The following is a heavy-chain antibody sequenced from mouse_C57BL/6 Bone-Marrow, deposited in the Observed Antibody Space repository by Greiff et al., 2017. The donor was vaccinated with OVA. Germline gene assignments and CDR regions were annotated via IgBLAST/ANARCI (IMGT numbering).Heavy chain of an antibody. CDR2: ISNLAYSI. Sequence: EVMLVESGGGLVQPGGSLKLSCAASGFTFSDYGMAWVRQAPRTGPEWVAFISNLAYSIYYADTVTGRFTLSRENAKNTLYLEVSSLRSEDTAMYYCARRGLNYYGRSYWYFDVWGTGTTVTVSS. J-gene: IGHJ1*03. CDR1: GFTFSDYG. V-gene: IGHV5-15*04. CDR3: ARRGLNYYGRSYWYFDV. D-gene: IGHD1-1*01.